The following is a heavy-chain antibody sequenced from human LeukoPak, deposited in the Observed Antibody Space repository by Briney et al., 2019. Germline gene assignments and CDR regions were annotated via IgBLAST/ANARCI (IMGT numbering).Heavy chain of an antibody. D-gene: IGHD3-10*01. CDR2: IKEDGSEK. CDR3: ARGAAGFYYGMDV. CDR1: GFTFSRYW. V-gene: IGHV3-7*04. Sequence: GRSLRLSCAASGFTFSRYWMSWVRQAPGKGLEWVANIKEDGSEKYYVDSVKGRFTISRDNAKNSLYLQMNSLRAEDTAVYYCARGAAGFYYGMDVWGQGTTVTVSS. J-gene: IGHJ6*02.